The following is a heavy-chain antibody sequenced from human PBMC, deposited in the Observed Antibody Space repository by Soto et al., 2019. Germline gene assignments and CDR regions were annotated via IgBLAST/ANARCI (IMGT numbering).Heavy chain of an antibody. CDR1: GGSISSYY. Sequence: SETLSLTCTVSGGSISSYYWSWIRQPPGKGLEWIGYIYYSGSTNYNPSLKSRVTISVDTSKNQFSLKLSSVTAADTAVYYCARSSGYYYYYYGMDVWGQGTTVTVS. J-gene: IGHJ6*02. V-gene: IGHV4-59*01. CDR3: ARSSGYYYYYYGMDV. D-gene: IGHD3-22*01. CDR2: IYYSGST.